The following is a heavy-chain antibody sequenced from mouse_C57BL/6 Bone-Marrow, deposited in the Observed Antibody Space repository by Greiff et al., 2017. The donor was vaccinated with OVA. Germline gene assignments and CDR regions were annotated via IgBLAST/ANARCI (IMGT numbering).Heavy chain of an antibody. Sequence: VQLQQSGPELVKPGASVKISCKASGYSFTDYNMNWVKQSNGKSLEWIGVINPNYGTTSYNQKFKGKATLTVDQSSSTAYMQLNILTSEDSAVYYGAFYYGSSYRYFDVWGTGTTVTVSS. CDR1: GYSFTDYN. CDR2: INPNYGTT. J-gene: IGHJ1*03. V-gene: IGHV1-39*01. D-gene: IGHD1-1*01. CDR3: AFYYGSSYRYFDV.